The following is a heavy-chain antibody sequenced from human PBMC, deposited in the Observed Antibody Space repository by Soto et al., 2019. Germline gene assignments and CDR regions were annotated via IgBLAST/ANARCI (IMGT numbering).Heavy chain of an antibody. CDR1: GGSISSYY. Sequence: QVQLQESGPGLVKPSETLSLTCTVSGGSISSYYWSWIRQPPGKGLEWIGYIYYSGSTNYNPSLKSRVTISVDTSKNQFSLKLSSVTAADTAVYYCARLRGWSVDYWGQGTLVTVSS. V-gene: IGHV4-59*08. D-gene: IGHD3-10*01. J-gene: IGHJ4*02. CDR2: IYYSGST. CDR3: ARLRGWSVDY.